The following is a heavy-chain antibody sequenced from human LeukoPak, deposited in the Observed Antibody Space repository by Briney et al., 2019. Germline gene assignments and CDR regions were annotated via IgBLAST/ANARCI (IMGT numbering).Heavy chain of an antibody. CDR3: AKSWGRRTYSSGFIFDY. V-gene: IGHV3-9*01. Sequence: PGGPLRLSCAASGFTFDDYAMHWVRQAPGKGLEWVSGISWNSGSIGYADSVKGRFTISRDNAKNSLYLQMNSLRAEDTALYYCAKSWGRRTYSSGFIFDYWGQGTLVTVSS. D-gene: IGHD6-19*01. CDR1: GFTFDDYA. J-gene: IGHJ4*02. CDR2: ISWNSGSI.